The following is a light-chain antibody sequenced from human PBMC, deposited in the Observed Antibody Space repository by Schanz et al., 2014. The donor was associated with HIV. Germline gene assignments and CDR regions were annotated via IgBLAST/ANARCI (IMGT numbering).Light chain of an antibody. Sequence: EIVLTQSPGTLSLSPGERATLSCRASQSVSSAYLAWYQHKPGQAPRLLIYGASSRATGIPDRFSGSGSGTDFTLTISRLEPEDFAVYYCQQFGALPQSFGQGTRLEIK. CDR2: GAS. CDR1: QSVSSAY. CDR3: QQFGALPQS. V-gene: IGKV3-20*01. J-gene: IGKJ2*03.